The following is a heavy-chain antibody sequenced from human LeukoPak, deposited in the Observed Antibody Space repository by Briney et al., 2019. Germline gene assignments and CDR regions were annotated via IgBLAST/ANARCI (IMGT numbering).Heavy chain of an antibody. V-gene: IGHV3-33*01. CDR1: GFTLSYYG. D-gene: IGHD3-22*01. Sequence: GGSLRLSCAASGFTLSYYGMHWVRQAPGKGLEWVALIWSDGSNENCADSVKGRFTISRDTSRNTLYLQMHSLRAEDTAVYYCARDADTSGSYWYFDLWGRGTQVTVSS. CDR2: IWSDGSNE. CDR3: ARDADTSGSYWYFDL. J-gene: IGHJ2*01.